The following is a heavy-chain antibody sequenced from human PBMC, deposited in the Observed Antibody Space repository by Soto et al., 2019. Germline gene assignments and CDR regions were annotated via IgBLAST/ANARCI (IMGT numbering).Heavy chain of an antibody. J-gene: IGHJ4*02. Sequence: EMQLVQSGGGLVQPGGSLRLSCAASGFTFSSYEMHWVRQAPGKGLEWISYISSSGTGTYYADSVRGRFTMSRDNTKNSVSLQMYSLRAEDTAIYYCVRDLHEPLAADALRESNWGQGTQGTVSS. CDR1: GFTFSSYE. CDR3: VRDLHEPLAADALRESN. CDR2: ISSSGTGT. D-gene: IGHD4-17*01. V-gene: IGHV3-48*03.